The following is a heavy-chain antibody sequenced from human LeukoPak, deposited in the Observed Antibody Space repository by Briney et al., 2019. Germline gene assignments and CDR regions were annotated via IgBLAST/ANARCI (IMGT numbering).Heavy chain of an antibody. CDR1: GFTFSSYA. J-gene: IGHJ5*02. V-gene: IGHV3-30*04. CDR3: AKSQSSGWRKNWFDP. Sequence: GGSLRLSCAASGFTFSSYAMHWVRQAPGKGLEWVAVISYDGSNKYYADSVKGRFTISRDNSKNTLYLQMNTLRAEDTATYYCAKSQSSGWRKNWFDPWGQGTLVTVSS. D-gene: IGHD6-19*01. CDR2: ISYDGSNK.